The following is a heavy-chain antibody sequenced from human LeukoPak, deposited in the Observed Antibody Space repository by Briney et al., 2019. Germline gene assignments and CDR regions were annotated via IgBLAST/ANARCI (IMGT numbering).Heavy chain of an antibody. CDR1: GGSISSGDYY. CDR2: IYYSGST. V-gene: IGHV4-30-4*01. D-gene: IGHD4-17*01. J-gene: IGHJ4*02. Sequence: SETLSLTCTVSGGSISSGDYYWSWIRQPPGKGLEWIGYIYYSGSTYYNPSLKSRVTISVDTSKNQFSLKLSSVTAADTAVYYCASTVTTYRYFDYWGQGTLVTVSS. CDR3: ASTVTTYRYFDY.